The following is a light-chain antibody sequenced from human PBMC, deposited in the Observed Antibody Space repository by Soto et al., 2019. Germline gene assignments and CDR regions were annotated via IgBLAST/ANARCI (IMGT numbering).Light chain of an antibody. CDR3: QQFNSYPHS. J-gene: IGKJ4*01. CDR1: QGISSA. CDR2: NAS. Sequence: AIPLTQSPSSLSASVGDRVTITCRASQGISSALAWYQQKPGKAPKLLIYNASSLESGVPSWFGRSGSGTDFTLTISSLQPEDFATYCCQQFNSYPHSFGGGTKVEIK. V-gene: IGKV1-13*02.